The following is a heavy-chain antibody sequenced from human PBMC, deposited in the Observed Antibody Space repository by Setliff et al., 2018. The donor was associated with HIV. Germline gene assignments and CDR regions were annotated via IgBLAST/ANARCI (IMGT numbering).Heavy chain of an antibody. CDR2: IYPGDSET. Sequence: GESLKISCKGSGYSFTSSWIGWVRQMPGKGLEWMGIIYPGDSETRYSPSFQGQVTISADKSISTAYLHWGSLKASDSAMYYCARLSHRVYYYWGQGTLVTVSS. CDR3: ARLSHRVYYY. V-gene: IGHV5-51*01. D-gene: IGHD1-26*01. CDR1: GYSFTSSW. J-gene: IGHJ4*02.